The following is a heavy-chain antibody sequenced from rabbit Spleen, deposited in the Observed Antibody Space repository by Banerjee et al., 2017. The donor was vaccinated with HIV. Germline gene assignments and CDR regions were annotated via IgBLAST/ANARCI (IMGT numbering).Heavy chain of an antibody. CDR3: AKNPDISYGDAGLNL. J-gene: IGHJ4*01. CDR1: GFSFSGGFW. V-gene: IGHV1S40*01. CDR2: VGTGSGRT. Sequence: QSLEESGGDLVKPGASLTLSCTASGFSFSGGFWISWVRQAPGKGLEWIACVGTGSGRTYYANWAKGRFTISNTSTTVTLQMTSLTAADTATYLCAKNPDISYGDAGLNLWGPGTLVTVS. D-gene: IGHD6-1*01.